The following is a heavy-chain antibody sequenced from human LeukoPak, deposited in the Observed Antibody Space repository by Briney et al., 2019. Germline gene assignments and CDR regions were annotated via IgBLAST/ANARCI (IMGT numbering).Heavy chain of an antibody. D-gene: IGHD1-26*01. CDR2: IYYSGST. CDR3: ARGSYRDAFDM. J-gene: IGHJ3*02. Sequence: SETLSLTCSVSGGSISSHYWSWIRQPPGKGLEWIGYIYYSGSTDYNPSLKSRITISVDTSKKHFSLTMTSVTAADTAVCYCARGSYRDAFDMWGQGTMVTVSS. V-gene: IGHV4-59*08. CDR1: GGSISSHY.